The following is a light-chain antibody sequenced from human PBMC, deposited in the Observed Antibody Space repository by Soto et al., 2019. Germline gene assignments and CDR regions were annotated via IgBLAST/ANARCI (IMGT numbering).Light chain of an antibody. CDR1: SSDVGGYNY. V-gene: IGLV2-14*03. CDR2: DVS. CDR3: CSYTSSSTPWV. Sequence: QSVLTQPASVSGSPGQAITISSKGTSSDVGGYNYVSWYQQHPGEAPKLIIYDVSDRPSGVSNRFSASKSGNTASLTISGLQPEDEADYYCCSYTSSSTPWVFGTGTRSPS. J-gene: IGLJ1*01.